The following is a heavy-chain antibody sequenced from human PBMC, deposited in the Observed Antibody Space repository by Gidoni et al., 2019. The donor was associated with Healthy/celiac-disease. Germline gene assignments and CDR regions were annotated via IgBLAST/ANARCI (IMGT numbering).Heavy chain of an antibody. Sequence: EVQLLESGGGLVQPGGSLRLSCAASGFTFSSYAMSWVRQAPGKGVGWVSAISGSGGSTYYADSVKGRFTISRDNSKNTLYLQMNSLRAEDTAVYYCAKDVAAAGLPDYWGQGTLVTVSS. CDR2: ISGSGGST. CDR3: AKDVAAAGLPDY. CDR1: GFTFSSYA. V-gene: IGHV3-23*01. J-gene: IGHJ4*02. D-gene: IGHD6-13*01.